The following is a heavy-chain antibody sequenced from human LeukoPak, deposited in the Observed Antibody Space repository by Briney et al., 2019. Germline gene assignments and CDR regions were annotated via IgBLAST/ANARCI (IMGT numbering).Heavy chain of an antibody. J-gene: IGHJ5*02. D-gene: IGHD2-2*02. V-gene: IGHV1-69*13. Sequence: ASVKVSCKASGGTFSSYAISWVRQAPGQGLEWMGGIIPIFGTANYAQKFQGRVTITADESTSTAYMELSSLRSEDTAVYYCAREIYRSSTSCYSEDWFDPWGQGTLVTVSS. CDR2: IIPIFGTA. CDR3: AREIYRSSTSCYSEDWFDP. CDR1: GGTFSSYA.